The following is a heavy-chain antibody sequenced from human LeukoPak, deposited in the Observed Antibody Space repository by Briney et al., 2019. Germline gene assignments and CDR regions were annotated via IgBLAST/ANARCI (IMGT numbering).Heavy chain of an antibody. D-gene: IGHD3/OR15-3a*01. CDR1: GYNFADHY. V-gene: IGHV1-2*02. Sequence: VASVKLSCQASGYNFADHYVHWVRQSPGQGLEWMGWINPKSGGTDYAQKFQGRVAMTSDTSIRTGYMELNNLTSYDTAVYYCARVDNRDWYYFDYWGQGSLVTVSA. J-gene: IGHJ4*02. CDR3: ARVDNRDWYYFDY. CDR2: INPKSGGT.